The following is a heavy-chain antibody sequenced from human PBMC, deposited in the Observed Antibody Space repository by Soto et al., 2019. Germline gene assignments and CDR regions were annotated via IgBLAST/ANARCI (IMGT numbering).Heavy chain of an antibody. J-gene: IGHJ4*02. CDR1: GFTVSSNY. Sequence: GGSLRLSCAASGFTVSSNYMSWVRQAPGKGLEWVSVIYSGGSTYYADSVKGRFTISRDNSKNTLYLQMNSLRAEDTAVYYCARESITAAGLGYWGQETLVTVSS. CDR2: IYSGGST. CDR3: ARESITAAGLGY. V-gene: IGHV3-53*01. D-gene: IGHD6-13*01.